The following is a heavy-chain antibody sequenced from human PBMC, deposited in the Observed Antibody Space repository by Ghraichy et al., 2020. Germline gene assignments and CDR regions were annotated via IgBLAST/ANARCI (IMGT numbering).Heavy chain of an antibody. J-gene: IGHJ4*02. CDR1: GFTFSRYW. CDR2: IDQDGSST. V-gene: IGHV3-74*01. D-gene: IGHD1-1*01. Sequence: GGSLRLSCAASGFTFSRYWMHWVRQAPGKGVVWVSRIDQDGSSTSYADSVKGRFTISRDNAKNTLYLQMNSLRAEDTAVYYCTRGGLEPVDYWGQGTLVTVSS. CDR3: TRGGLEPVDY.